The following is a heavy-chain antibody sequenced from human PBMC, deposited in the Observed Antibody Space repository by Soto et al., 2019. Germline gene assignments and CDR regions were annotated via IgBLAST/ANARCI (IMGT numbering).Heavy chain of an antibody. CDR2: TRSKTYSYAT. CDR3: ARDYTGSYF. Sequence: PGGSLRLSCATSGFTFSGSTIHWVRQASGKGLEWVGRTRSKTYSYATACAASVKGRFTISRDDSQSTAYLQMNSLKTEDTAVYYCARDYTGSYFWGQGTLVTVSS. D-gene: IGHD1-26*01. V-gene: IGHV3-73*01. CDR1: GFTFSGST. J-gene: IGHJ4*02.